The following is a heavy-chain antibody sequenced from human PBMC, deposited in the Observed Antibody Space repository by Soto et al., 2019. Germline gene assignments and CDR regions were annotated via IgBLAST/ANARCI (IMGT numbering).Heavy chain of an antibody. Sequence: GASVKVSCKASGYTFTSYGISWVRQAPGQGLEWMGWISAYNGNTNYAQKLQGRVTMTTDTSTSTAYMELRSLRSDDTAVYYCAREGYGAAAGYYYYGMDVWGQGTTVTVSS. D-gene: IGHD6-13*01. J-gene: IGHJ6*02. CDR1: GYTFTSYG. V-gene: IGHV1-18*01. CDR3: AREGYGAAAGYYYYGMDV. CDR2: ISAYNGNT.